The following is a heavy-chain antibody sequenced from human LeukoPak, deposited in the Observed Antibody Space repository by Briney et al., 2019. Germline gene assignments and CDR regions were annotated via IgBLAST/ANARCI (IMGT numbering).Heavy chain of an antibody. CDR3: ARVGPWVYPDYYYYYMDV. D-gene: IGHD3-16*01. J-gene: IGHJ6*03. CDR2: ISSSGSTI. V-gene: IGHV3-48*03. Sequence: GGSLRLSCAASGFTFSSYEMNWVRQAPGKGLEWVSYISSSGSTIYYADSVKGRFTISRDNAKNSLYLQMNSLRAEDTAVYYCARVGPWVYPDYYYYYMDVWGKGTTVTVSS. CDR1: GFTFSSYE.